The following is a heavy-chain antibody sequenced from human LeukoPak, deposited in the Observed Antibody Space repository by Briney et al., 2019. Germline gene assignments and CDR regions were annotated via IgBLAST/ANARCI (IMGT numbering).Heavy chain of an antibody. J-gene: IGHJ6*03. Sequence: GGSLRLSCAASGFTFNNYDMHWVRQAPGKGLEWVAFIRYDGDIKYYADSVKGRFTISRDNSKNTLYLQMNSLTAEDTAVYYCAKGEGWQQPYYYYMDVWGKGTTVTISS. CDR2: IRYDGDIK. CDR3: AKGEGWQQPYYYYMDV. V-gene: IGHV3-30*02. D-gene: IGHD6-13*01. CDR1: GFTFNNYD.